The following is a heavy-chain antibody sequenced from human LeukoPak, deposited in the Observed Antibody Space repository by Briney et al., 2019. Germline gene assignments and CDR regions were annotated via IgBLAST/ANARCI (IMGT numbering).Heavy chain of an antibody. CDR1: GYTFTTYV. CDR2: ISAYNGNT. CDR3: ARVFGMTYARNWFDP. D-gene: IGHD3-10*01. J-gene: IGHJ5*02. Sequence: ASVKVSCKTSGYTFTTYVFNWVRQAPGQGLEWMGWISAYNGNTNYAQKLQGRVTMTTDTSTSTAYMELRSLRSDDTAVYYCARVFGMTYARNWFDPWGQGTLVTVSS. V-gene: IGHV1-18*01.